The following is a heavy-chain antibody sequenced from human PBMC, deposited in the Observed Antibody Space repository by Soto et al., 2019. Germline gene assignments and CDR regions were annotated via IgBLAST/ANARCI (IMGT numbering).Heavy chain of an antibody. J-gene: IGHJ4*02. CDR2: ISYDGSNK. D-gene: IGHD3-10*01. CDR3: AKDSGSRPGRIDY. CDR1: GFTFSSYG. Sequence: GGSLRLSCAASGFTFSSYGMHWVRQAPGKGLEWVAVISYDGSNKYYADSVKGRFTISRDNSKNTLYLQMNSLRAEDTAVYYCAKDSGSRPGRIDYWGQGTLVTVSS. V-gene: IGHV3-30*18.